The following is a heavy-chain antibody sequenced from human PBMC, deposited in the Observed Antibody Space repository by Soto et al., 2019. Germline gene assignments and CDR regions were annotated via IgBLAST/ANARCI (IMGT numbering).Heavy chain of an antibody. CDR1: GGSFSGYY. Sequence: SETLSLTCAVYGGSFSGYYWSWIRQPPGKGLEWIGEINHSGSTNYNPSLKSRVTISVDTSKNQFSLKLSSVTAADTAVYYCARAYSSGSDFDYWGQGTLVTVSS. CDR2: INHSGST. CDR3: ARAYSSGSDFDY. D-gene: IGHD6-19*01. V-gene: IGHV4-34*01. J-gene: IGHJ4*02.